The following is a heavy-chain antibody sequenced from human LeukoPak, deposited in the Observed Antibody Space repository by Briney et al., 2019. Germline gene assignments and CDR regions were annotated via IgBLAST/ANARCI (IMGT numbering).Heavy chain of an antibody. V-gene: IGHV1-69*05. Sequence: ASVNVSCKASGGTFSSYAISWVRQAPGQGLEWMGGIIPIFGTANYAQKFQGRVTITTDESTSTAYMELSRLRSEDTAVYYCAIRGYSGYDDTIYFDYWGQGTLVTVSS. CDR2: IIPIFGTA. J-gene: IGHJ4*02. CDR1: GGTFSSYA. D-gene: IGHD5-12*01. CDR3: AIRGYSGYDDTIYFDY.